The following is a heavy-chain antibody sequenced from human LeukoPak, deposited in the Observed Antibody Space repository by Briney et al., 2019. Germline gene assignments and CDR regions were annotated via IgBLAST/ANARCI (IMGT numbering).Heavy chain of an antibody. CDR3: ARADYYCSGGSCYSNWFDP. CDR2: IIPIFGTA. V-gene: IGHV1-69*13. D-gene: IGHD2-15*01. Sequence: GASVKVSCKASGGTFSSYAITWVRQAPGQGLEWMGGIIPIFGTANYAQKFQGRVTITADESTSTAYMELSSLRSEDTAVYYCARADYYCSGGSCYSNWFDPWGQGTLVTVSS. J-gene: IGHJ5*02. CDR1: GGTFSSYA.